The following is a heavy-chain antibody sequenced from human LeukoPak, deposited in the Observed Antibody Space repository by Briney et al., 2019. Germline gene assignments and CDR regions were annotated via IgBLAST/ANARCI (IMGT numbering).Heavy chain of an antibody. CDR1: GGSISNYY. CDR2: IYTSGST. V-gene: IGHV4-4*07. D-gene: IGHD2-15*01. Sequence: SETLFLTCTVSGGSISNYYWSWIRQPAGKGLEWIGRIYTSGSTNYNPSLKSRVTMSVDTSKNQFSLKLSSVTAADTAVYYCARDCGVGIVVVVAATNWFDPWGQGTLVTVSS. CDR3: ARDCGVGIVVVVAATNWFDP. J-gene: IGHJ5*02.